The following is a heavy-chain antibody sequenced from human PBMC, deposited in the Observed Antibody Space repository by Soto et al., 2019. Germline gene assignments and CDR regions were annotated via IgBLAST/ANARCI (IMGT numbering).Heavy chain of an antibody. CDR2: INPSGGST. Sequence: ASVKVSCKASGYTFTSYYMHWVRQAPGQGLEWMGIINPSGGSTSYAQKFQGRVTMTRDTSTSTVYMELSSLRSEDTAVYYCARANYYGSVVYYYGMDVWGQGTTVTVSS. CDR3: ARANYYGSVVYYYGMDV. J-gene: IGHJ6*02. D-gene: IGHD3-10*01. V-gene: IGHV1-46*01. CDR1: GYTFTSYY.